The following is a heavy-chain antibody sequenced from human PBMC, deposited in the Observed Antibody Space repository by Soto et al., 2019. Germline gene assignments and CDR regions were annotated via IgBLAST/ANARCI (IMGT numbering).Heavy chain of an antibody. CDR3: ARDPNDSSAYYHHYYYGMDV. Sequence: ASVKVSCKASGYTFTSYGIHWVRQAPGQRLEWTGWINAGNGNTKYSEKFQGRVTITRDTSASTAYLELGSLRSEDTAVYYCARDPNDSSAYYHHYYYGMDVWGQGTTVTVSS. V-gene: IGHV1-3*01. D-gene: IGHD3-22*01. CDR2: INAGNGNT. CDR1: GYTFTSYG. J-gene: IGHJ6*02.